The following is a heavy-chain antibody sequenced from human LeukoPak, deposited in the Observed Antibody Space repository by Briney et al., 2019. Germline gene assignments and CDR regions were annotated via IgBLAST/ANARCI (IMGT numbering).Heavy chain of an antibody. V-gene: IGHV1-18*01. Sequence: GASVKVSCKASGYTFTSYGISWVRQAPGQGLVWMGWISAYNGNTNYAQKLQGRVTMTTDTSTSTAYMELRSLRSDDTAVYYCARVVTMVRGVQAQFDYWGQGTLVTVSS. J-gene: IGHJ4*02. CDR2: ISAYNGNT. D-gene: IGHD3-10*01. CDR1: GYTFTSYG. CDR3: ARVVTMVRGVQAQFDY.